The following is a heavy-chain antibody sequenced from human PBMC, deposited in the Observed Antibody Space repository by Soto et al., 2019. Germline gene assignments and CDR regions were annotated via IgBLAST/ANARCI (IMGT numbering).Heavy chain of an antibody. V-gene: IGHV5-51*01. CDR2: IYPSDSHT. D-gene: IGHD2-2*01. J-gene: IGHJ4*02. CDR3: AIVHGGYCSSTSCPLDY. CDR1: GYSFTSYW. Sequence: GESLKISCKGSGYSFTSYWIAWVRQMPGKGPEWMGIIYPSDSHTIYSPSFQGQVTISADKSISTAYLQWSSLKASDTAMYYCAIVHGGYCSSTSCPLDYWGQGTLVTVSS.